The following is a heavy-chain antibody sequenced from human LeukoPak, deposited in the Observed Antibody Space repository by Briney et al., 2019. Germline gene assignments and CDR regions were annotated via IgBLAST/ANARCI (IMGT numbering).Heavy chain of an antibody. Sequence: SQTLSLTCTVSGDSISSGDYYWSWIRQPAGKGLEWIGRISSSGSTNYNPSLKSRVTISVDTSKNQFSLKLSSVTTADTAVYFCARGPYSYDSSGAFDIWGQGTMVTVSS. CDR3: ARGPYSYDSSGAFDI. CDR1: GDSISSGDYY. V-gene: IGHV4-61*02. J-gene: IGHJ3*02. CDR2: ISSSGST. D-gene: IGHD3-22*01.